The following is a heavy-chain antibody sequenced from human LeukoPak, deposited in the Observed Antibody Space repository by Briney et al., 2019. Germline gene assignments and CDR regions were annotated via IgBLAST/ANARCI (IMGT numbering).Heavy chain of an antibody. CDR1: GFTFSSYA. V-gene: IGHV3-30*09. D-gene: IGHD2-2*01. CDR3: TRDQRKYCSRTTCFVFDI. Sequence: PGRSLRLSCAASGFTFSSYAMHWVRQAPGKGLEWVAVISYDGSNKYYAHSVKGRFAVSRDNSKKTLYLQLNSLRAEDTAVYYCTRDQRKYCSRTTCFVFDIWGQGTVVSVSS. CDR2: ISYDGSNK. J-gene: IGHJ3*02.